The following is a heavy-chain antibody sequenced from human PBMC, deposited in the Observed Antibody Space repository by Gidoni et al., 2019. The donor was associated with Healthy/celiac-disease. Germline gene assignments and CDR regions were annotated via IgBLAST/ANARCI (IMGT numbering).Heavy chain of an antibody. V-gene: IGHV4-34*01. CDR1: GGSFSGYY. CDR3: ARVRGSGSYYDY. D-gene: IGHD1-26*01. Sequence: QVQLQQWGAGLLKPSETLSLTGAVYGGSFSGYYWSWIRQPPGKGLEWIGEINHSGSTNYNPSLKSRVTISVDTSKNQFSLKLSSVTAADTAVYYCARVRGSGSYYDYWGQGTLVTVSS. CDR2: INHSGST. J-gene: IGHJ4*02.